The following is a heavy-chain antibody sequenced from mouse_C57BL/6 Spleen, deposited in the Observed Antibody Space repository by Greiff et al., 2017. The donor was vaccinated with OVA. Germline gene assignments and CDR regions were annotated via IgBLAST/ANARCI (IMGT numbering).Heavy chain of an antibody. D-gene: IGHD2-4*01. V-gene: IGHV1-9*01. Sequence: QVQLQQSGAELMKPGASVKVSCKATGYTFTGYWIEWVKQRPGHGLEWIGEIIPGSGSTNYNEKFKGKATFTADKSSNTAYMQLSSLTTEDSAIYYCASGIYYDYDSYAMDYWGQGTTVTVSS. CDR1: GYTFTGYW. CDR2: IIPGSGST. J-gene: IGHJ4*01. CDR3: ASGIYYDYDSYAMDY.